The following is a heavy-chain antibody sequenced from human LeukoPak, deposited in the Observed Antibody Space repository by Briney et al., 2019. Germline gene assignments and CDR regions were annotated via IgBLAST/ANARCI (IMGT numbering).Heavy chain of an antibody. Sequence: ASVKVSCKASPYTFDKYYIHWVRQAPGQGPEWMGVINPSGRSTSYAQQFQGRVTVTRDTSTSTVYMDLSSLRSEDSAVYYCARDSLELQRRNWFDPWGQGTLVTVSS. D-gene: IGHD1-7*01. J-gene: IGHJ5*02. CDR3: ARDSLELQRRNWFDP. V-gene: IGHV1-46*02. CDR1: PYTFDKYY. CDR2: INPSGRST.